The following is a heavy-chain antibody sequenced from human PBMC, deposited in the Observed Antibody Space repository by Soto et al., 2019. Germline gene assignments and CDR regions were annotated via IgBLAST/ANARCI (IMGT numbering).Heavy chain of an antibody. J-gene: IGHJ6*02. CDR1: GYSFSTYS. Sequence: ASVKVSCKASGYSFSTYSMHWVRQAPGQGLEWMGWINGANGNTRYSQKFKDRVSISRDTPASTGYMELSSLRSEDTAVYYCARVNYYGFGSYQDFFYFIALVVWGQGTTGTVS. D-gene: IGHD3-10*01. CDR2: INGANGNT. CDR3: ARVNYYGFGSYQDFFYFIALVV. V-gene: IGHV1-3*01.